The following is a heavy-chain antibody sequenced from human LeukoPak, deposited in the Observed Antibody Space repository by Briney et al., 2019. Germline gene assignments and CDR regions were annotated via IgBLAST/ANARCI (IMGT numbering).Heavy chain of an antibody. CDR3: SAGYSSGLPFDY. J-gene: IGHJ4*02. V-gene: IGHV1-18*04. CDR1: GYTFTSYG. D-gene: IGHD6-19*01. Sequence: ASVKVSCKASGYTFTSYGISWVRQAPGQGLEWMGWISAYNGNTNYAQKLQGRVTMTTDTSTSTAYMELRSLRPDDTAVYYCSAGYSSGLPFDYWGQGTLVTVSS. CDR2: ISAYNGNT.